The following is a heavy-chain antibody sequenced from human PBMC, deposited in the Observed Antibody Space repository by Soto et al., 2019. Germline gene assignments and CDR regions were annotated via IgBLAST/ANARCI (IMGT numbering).Heavy chain of an antibody. CDR1: GFTFSSYW. Sequence: EVQLVESGGGLVQPGGSLRLSCAASGFTFSSYWMSWVRQAPGKGLEWVANIKQDGSEKYYVDSVKGRFTISRDNAKNSQYLQMNSLRAEDTAVYYCASNLGYSSGWFYQHWGQGTLVNVSS. CDR3: ASNLGYSSGWFYQH. D-gene: IGHD6-19*01. CDR2: IKQDGSEK. V-gene: IGHV3-7*01. J-gene: IGHJ1*01.